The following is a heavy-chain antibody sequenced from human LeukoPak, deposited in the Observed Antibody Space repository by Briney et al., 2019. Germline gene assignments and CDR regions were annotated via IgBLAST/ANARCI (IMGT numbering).Heavy chain of an antibody. CDR1: GDSISSGDYY. CDR2: ISSSGST. CDR3: ARPASAYSSSWYRN. J-gene: IGHJ4*02. Sequence: PSETLSLTCTVSGDSISSGDYYWSWIRQPAVKGLEWIGRISSSGSTNYNPSLKSRVTISVDTSKNQFSLKLSSVTAADTAVYYCARPASAYSSSWYRNWGQGTLVTVSS. D-gene: IGHD6-13*01. V-gene: IGHV4-61*02.